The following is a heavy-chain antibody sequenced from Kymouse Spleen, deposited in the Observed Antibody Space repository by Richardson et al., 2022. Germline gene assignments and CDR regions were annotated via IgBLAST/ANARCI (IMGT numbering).Heavy chain of an antibody. Sequence: QLQLQESGPGLVKPSETLSLTCTVSGGSISSSSYYWGWIRQPPGKGLEWIGSIYYSGSTYYNPSLKSRVTISVDTSKNQFSLKLSSVTAADTAVYYCAGGGYYGSGSYSSYYYYYYGMDVWGQGTTVTVSS. CDR1: GGSISSSSYY. V-gene: IGHV4-39*01. J-gene: IGHJ6*02. D-gene: IGHD3-10*01. CDR3: AGGGYYGSGSYSSYYYYYYGMDV. CDR2: IYYSGST.